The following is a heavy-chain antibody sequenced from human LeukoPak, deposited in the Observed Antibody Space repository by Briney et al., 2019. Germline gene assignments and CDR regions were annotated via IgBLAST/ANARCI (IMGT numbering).Heavy chain of an antibody. Sequence: SETLSLTCTVSGGSISSSSYYWGWIRQPPGKGLEWIGSIYYSGSTYYNPSLKSRVTISVDTSKNQFSLKLSSVTAADTAVYYCARSEPSRTFDYWGQGTLVTVSS. D-gene: IGHD1-14*01. CDR1: GGSISSSSYY. J-gene: IGHJ4*02. V-gene: IGHV4-39*01. CDR2: IYYSGST. CDR3: ARSEPSRTFDY.